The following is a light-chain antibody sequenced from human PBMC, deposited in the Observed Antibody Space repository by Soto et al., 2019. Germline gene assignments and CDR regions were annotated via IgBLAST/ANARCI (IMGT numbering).Light chain of an antibody. CDR1: SSDVGSYNL. V-gene: IGLV2-23*01. Sequence: QSALTQPASVSGSPGQSITISCTGTSSDVGSYNLVSWYQQHPGKAPKLMIYEGSKRPSGVSNRFSGSKSGNTASLTISGLQAEDEADYYCCSYAGSSTLFLFGGGTKVTVL. J-gene: IGLJ2*01. CDR2: EGS. CDR3: CSYAGSSTLFL.